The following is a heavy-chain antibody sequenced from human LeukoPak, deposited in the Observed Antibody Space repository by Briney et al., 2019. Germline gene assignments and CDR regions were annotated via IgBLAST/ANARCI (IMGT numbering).Heavy chain of an antibody. V-gene: IGHV3-64*01. CDR1: GFTFSSYA. J-gene: IGHJ6*03. CDR3: ARGGIPIFGVVSYMDV. Sequence: GGSLRLSCAASGFTFSSYAMHWVRQAPGKGLEYVSAISSNGGSTYYANSVKGRFTISRDNSKNTLYLQMGSLRAEDMAVYYCARGGIPIFGVVSYMDVWGKGTTVTVSS. CDR2: ISSNGGST. D-gene: IGHD3-3*01.